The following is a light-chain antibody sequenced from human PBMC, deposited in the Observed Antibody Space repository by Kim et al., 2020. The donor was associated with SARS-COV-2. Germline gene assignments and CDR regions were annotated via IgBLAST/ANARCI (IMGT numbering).Light chain of an antibody. CDR2: EVS. CDR1: SSDVGSYNL. CDR3: CSYAGSSTAPYV. Sequence: QSALTKPASVSGSPGLSITISCTGTSSDVGSYNLVSWYQQHPGKAPKLMIYEVSKRPSGVSNRFSGSKSGHTASLTISGLQAEDEADYYCCSYAGSSTAPYVFGTGTKVTVL. V-gene: IGLV2-23*02. J-gene: IGLJ1*01.